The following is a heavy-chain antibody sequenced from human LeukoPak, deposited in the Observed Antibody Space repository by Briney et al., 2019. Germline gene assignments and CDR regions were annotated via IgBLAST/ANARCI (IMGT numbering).Heavy chain of an antibody. V-gene: IGHV3-74*01. CDR2: IASDGSST. J-gene: IGHJ4*02. CDR1: GFTFSSYW. Sequence: GGSLRLSCAASGFTFSSYWMNWVRQAPGKGLVWVSRIASDGSSTTYADSVKGRFSISRDNAKNTLYLQMNSLRVEDTAVYYCATGRRHGNDYWGQGTLVTISS. CDR3: ATGRRHGNDY. D-gene: IGHD4-23*01.